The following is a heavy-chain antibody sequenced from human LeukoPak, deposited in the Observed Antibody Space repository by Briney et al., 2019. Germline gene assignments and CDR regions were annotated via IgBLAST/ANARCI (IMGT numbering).Heavy chain of an antibody. CDR2: INHSGST. J-gene: IGHJ4*02. D-gene: IGHD2-15*01. CDR3: XXGLAGTISRIVVXVAATPXLXDY. Sequence: PSETLSLTCAVYGGSFSGYYWSWIRQPPGKGLEWIGEINHSGSTNYNPSLKSRVTISVDTSKNQFSLKLSSVTAADTAVYYWXXGLAGTISRIVVXVAATPXLXDYWGQGXLVTV. CDR1: GGSFSGYY. V-gene: IGHV4-34*01.